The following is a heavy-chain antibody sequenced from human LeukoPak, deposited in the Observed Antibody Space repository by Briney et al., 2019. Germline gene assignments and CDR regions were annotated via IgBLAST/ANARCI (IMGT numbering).Heavy chain of an antibody. CDR3: ARDAEDWFDP. CDR1: GFTFSDYY. J-gene: IGHJ5*02. Sequence: PGGSLRLSCAASGFTFSDYYMSRICQAPGEGLELVSYISSSGSTIYDADSVKGRCTISRDNAKNSLYLQMNSLRAEDTAVYYCARDAEDWFDPWGQGTLVTVSS. V-gene: IGHV3-11*04. CDR2: ISSSGSTI.